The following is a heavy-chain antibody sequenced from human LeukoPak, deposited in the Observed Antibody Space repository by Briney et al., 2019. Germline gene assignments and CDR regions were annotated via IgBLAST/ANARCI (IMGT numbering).Heavy chain of an antibody. Sequence: PSETLSLTCAVYGGSFSGYYWNWIRQPAGKGLEWIGRIYTSGSTKYNPSLKSRVTMSVDTSKNQFSLQLSSVTAADTAMYYCASQGTSSWYSPPFDFWGQGTLVTVSS. V-gene: IGHV4-59*10. D-gene: IGHD6-13*01. CDR1: GGSFSGYY. CDR2: IYTSGST. J-gene: IGHJ4*02. CDR3: ASQGTSSWYSPPFDF.